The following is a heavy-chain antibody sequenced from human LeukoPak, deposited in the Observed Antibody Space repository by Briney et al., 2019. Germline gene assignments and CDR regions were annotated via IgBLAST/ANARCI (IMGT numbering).Heavy chain of an antibody. V-gene: IGHV1-46*01. CDR3: ASIDAFGGHCSSTSCYIPPDYYYYMDV. CDR1: GYTFTSYY. CDR2: INPSGGST. D-gene: IGHD2-2*02. J-gene: IGHJ6*03. Sequence: ASVKVSCKASGYTFTSYYMHWVRQAPGQGLEWMGIINPSGGSTSYAQKFQGRVTMTRDTSTSTVYMELSRLRSDDTAVYYCASIDAFGGHCSSTSCYIPPDYYYYMDVWGKGTTVTVSS.